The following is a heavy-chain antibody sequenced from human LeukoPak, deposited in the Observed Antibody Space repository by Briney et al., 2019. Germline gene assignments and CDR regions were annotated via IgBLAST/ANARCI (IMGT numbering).Heavy chain of an antibody. J-gene: IGHJ4*02. Sequence: GGSLRLSCAASGLTFSSYDMTWVRQAPGRGLEYVSSINYNGIYIFSADSVKGRFTISRDNAKNSLYLEMNSLRVEDTAFYYCARIGPGRDGSNSFDQWGQGTLVIVSS. CDR3: ARIGPGRDGSNSFDQ. D-gene: IGHD5-24*01. CDR2: INYNGIYI. V-gene: IGHV3-21*01. CDR1: GLTFSSYD.